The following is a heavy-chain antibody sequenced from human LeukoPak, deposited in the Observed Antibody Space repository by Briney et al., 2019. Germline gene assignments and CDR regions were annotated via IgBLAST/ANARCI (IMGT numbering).Heavy chain of an antibody. CDR1: GYTFTGYY. Sequence: ASVKVSCKASGYTFTGYYIHWVRQAPGQGLEWMGWINPNSGGTNYAQKFLGRVTMTRDTSISTAYMELSRLTPDDTATYYCARVGDDSSGYPTLWGQGSLVTVSS. CDR2: INPNSGGT. D-gene: IGHD3-22*01. V-gene: IGHV1-2*02. J-gene: IGHJ4*02. CDR3: ARVGDDSSGYPTL.